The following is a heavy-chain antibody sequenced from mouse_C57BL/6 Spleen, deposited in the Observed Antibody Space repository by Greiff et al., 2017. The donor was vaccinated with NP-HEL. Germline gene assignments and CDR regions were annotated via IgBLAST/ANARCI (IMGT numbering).Heavy chain of an antibody. V-gene: IGHV5-15*01. Sequence: EVMLVESGGGLVQPGGSLKLSCAASGFTFSDYGMAWVRQAPRKGPEWVAFISNLAYSIYYADTVTGRFTISRENAKNTLYLEMSSLRSEDTAMYYCARQEEGDYVYYAMDYWGQGTSVTVSS. CDR2: ISNLAYSI. CDR3: ARQEEGDYVYYAMDY. CDR1: GFTFSDYG. J-gene: IGHJ4*01. D-gene: IGHD2-13*01.